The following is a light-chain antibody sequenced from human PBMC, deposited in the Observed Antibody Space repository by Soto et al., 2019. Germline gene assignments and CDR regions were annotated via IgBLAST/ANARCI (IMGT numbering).Light chain of an antibody. CDR2: DVS. V-gene: IGLV2-14*01. CDR3: RSDPTSPTTGVI. J-gene: IGLJ2*01. Sequence: QSALTQPASVSGSPGQSSTISCAGTSRDVGGYKYVSWYQQHPDKAPKLMIYDVSNRPSGVSNRFSGSKSGNTAALTISGLQAEDEADDYCRSDPTSPTTGVIVGGGTKLTVL. CDR1: SRDVGGYKY.